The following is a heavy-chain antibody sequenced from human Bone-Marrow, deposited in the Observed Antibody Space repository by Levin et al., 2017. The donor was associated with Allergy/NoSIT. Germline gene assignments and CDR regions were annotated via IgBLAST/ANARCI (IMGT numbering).Heavy chain of an antibody. CDR1: GFTFSSYW. V-gene: IGHV3-7*01. J-gene: IGHJ4*02. Sequence: GGSLRLSCAASGFTFSSYWMSWVRQAPGKGLEWVANIKQDGSEKYYVDSVKGRFTISRDNAKNSLYLQMNSLRAEDTAVYYCARAQKWELLFCYFDCWGQGTLVTVSS. CDR3: ARAQKWELLFCYFDC. D-gene: IGHD1-26*01. CDR2: IKQDGSEK.